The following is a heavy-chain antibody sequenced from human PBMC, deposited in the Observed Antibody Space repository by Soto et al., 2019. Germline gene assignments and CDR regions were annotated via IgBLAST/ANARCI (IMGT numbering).Heavy chain of an antibody. CDR2: ISSSGSTI. J-gene: IGHJ6*02. CDR3: ARDKGYYDFWSGTPPYYYYGMDV. CDR1: GFTFSSYE. D-gene: IGHD3-3*01. Sequence: LRLSCAASGFTFSSYEMNWVRQAPGKGLEWVSYISSSGSTIYYADSVKGRFTISRDNAKNSLYLQMNSLRAEDTAVYYCARDKGYYDFWSGTPPYYYYGMDVWGQGTTVTVSS. V-gene: IGHV3-48*03.